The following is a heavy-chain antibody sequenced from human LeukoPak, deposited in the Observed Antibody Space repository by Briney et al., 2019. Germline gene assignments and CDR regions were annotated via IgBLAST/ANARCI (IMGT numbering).Heavy chain of an antibody. CDR2: ISGSGGTT. Sequence: GGSLRLSCAASGFTFSSYGMRWVRQAPGKGLEWVSAISGSGGTTYYADPVKGRFTISRDNSKKTMYLQMTSLRAEDTAVYYCARESGSRSYYYYMDVWGKGTTVTVSS. D-gene: IGHD2-2*01. J-gene: IGHJ6*03. V-gene: IGHV3-23*01. CDR3: ARESGSRSYYYYMDV. CDR1: GFTFSSYG.